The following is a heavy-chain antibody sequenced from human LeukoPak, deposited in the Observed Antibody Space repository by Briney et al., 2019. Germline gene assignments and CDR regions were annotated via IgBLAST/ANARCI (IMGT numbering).Heavy chain of an antibody. D-gene: IGHD2-2*01. Sequence: SETLSLTCIVSDGSISSSSYYWGWIRQPPGKGLEWIGSIYYSGSAYYNPSLKSRVTMSVDTSKNQFSLKLSSVTAADTAVYYCARPVVVPAAKSVGYYYMDVWGKGTTVAVSS. V-gene: IGHV4-39*07. CDR3: ARPVVVPAAKSVGYYYMDV. CDR1: DGSISSSSYY. J-gene: IGHJ6*03. CDR2: IYYSGSA.